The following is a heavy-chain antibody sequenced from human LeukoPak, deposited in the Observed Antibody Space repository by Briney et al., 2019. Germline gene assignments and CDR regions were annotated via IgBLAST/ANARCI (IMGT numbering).Heavy chain of an antibody. D-gene: IGHD4-23*01. V-gene: IGHV6-1*01. J-gene: IGHJ4*02. Sequence: SQTLSLTCAISGDSVSSKTAGWNWIRQSPSRGLEWLGRTYYRSKWYNDDAVSVKGRITINPDTAKNQFSLKLSSVTAADTAVYYCARVIRGSYGGFDYWGQGTLVTVSS. CDR2: TYYRSKWYN. CDR3: ARVIRGSYGGFDY. CDR1: GDSVSSKTAG.